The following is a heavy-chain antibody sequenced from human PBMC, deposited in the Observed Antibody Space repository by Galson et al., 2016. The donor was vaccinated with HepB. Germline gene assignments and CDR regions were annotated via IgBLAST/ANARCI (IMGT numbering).Heavy chain of an antibody. D-gene: IGHD2-15*01. V-gene: IGHV3-20*04. CDR3: ARDGEEYCSGGSCYSHFFDY. Sequence: SLRLSCAASGFTFDDYGMSWVRQAPGKGLEWVSRINWNGDSTGYADSVKGRFTISRDNAKNSLYLQMNSLRAEDTALYYCARDGEEYCSGGSCYSHFFDYWGQGTLVTVSS. J-gene: IGHJ4*02. CDR2: INWNGDST. CDR1: GFTFDDYG.